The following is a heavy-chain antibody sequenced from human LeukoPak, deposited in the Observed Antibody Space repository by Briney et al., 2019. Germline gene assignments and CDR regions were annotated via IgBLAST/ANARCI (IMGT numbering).Heavy chain of an antibody. J-gene: IGHJ4*02. CDR1: GGSITSSSYY. V-gene: IGHV4-61*01. CDR2: IYSGST. D-gene: IGHD5-18*01. CDR3: ARGFEYNYRYTFGY. Sequence: SETLSLTCTVSGGSITSSSYYWSWIRQPPGKGLEWIGYIYSGSTDYNPSLKSRVTISVDTSRNQFSLQLSSVTAADTAVYYCARGFEYNYRYTFGYWGQGTLVTVSS.